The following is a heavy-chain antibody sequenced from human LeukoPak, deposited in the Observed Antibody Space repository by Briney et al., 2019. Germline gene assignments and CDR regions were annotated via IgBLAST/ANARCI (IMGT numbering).Heavy chain of an antibody. CDR1: GGSISSYY. CDR3: ARAPPTGYWCDY. CDR2: INYSGST. V-gene: IGHV4-59*01. J-gene: IGHJ4*02. Sequence: SETLFLTCTVSGGSISSYYWSWIRQPPNKGLEWIGFINYSGSTDYNPSLKSRVTISVDTSKNHFSLKLSSVTAADTAVFYCARAPPTGYWCDYWGQGTLVTVSS. D-gene: IGHD3-9*01.